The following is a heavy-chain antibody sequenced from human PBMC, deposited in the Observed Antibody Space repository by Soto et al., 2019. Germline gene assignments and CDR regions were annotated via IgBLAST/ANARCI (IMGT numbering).Heavy chain of an antibody. CDR2: INPSGGST. Sequence: ASVKVSCKASGYTFTSYYMHWVRQAPGQGLEWMGIINPSGGSTSYAQKFQGRVTMTRDTSTSTVYMELSSLRSEDTAVYYCAGMFYYDSSGYYRKDAFDIWGQGTMVTVS. J-gene: IGHJ3*02. CDR1: GYTFTSYY. D-gene: IGHD3-22*01. V-gene: IGHV1-46*01. CDR3: AGMFYYDSSGYYRKDAFDI.